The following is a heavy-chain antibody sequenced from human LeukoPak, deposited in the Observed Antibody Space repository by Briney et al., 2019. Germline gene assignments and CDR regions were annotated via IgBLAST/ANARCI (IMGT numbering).Heavy chain of an antibody. V-gene: IGHV3-53*01. J-gene: IGHJ4*02. CDR3: AREYCSGGSCYGNLDH. CDR1: GFTVSSNY. Sequence: GGSLRLSCAASGFTVSSNYMSWVRQAPGKGLEWVSVIYSGGSTYYADSVKGRFTISRDNSKNTLYLQMNSLRAEDTAVYYCAREYCSGGSCYGNLDHWGQGTPVTVSS. D-gene: IGHD2-15*01. CDR2: IYSGGST.